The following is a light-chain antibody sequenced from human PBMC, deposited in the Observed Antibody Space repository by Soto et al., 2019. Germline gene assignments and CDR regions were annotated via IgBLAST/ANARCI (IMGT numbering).Light chain of an antibody. CDR1: QRVSGSS. J-gene: IGKJ2*01. CDR2: GAT. Sequence: LLTQSPGTLSLSPGDRAPLSCRSSQRVSGSSLAWYQQKPGQAPRVLFYGATTRATGVPDRFSANGSGADFTLTISRLEPGDFGVYHCQQYGKSPSFGQGTQLEI. CDR3: QQYGKSPS. V-gene: IGKV3-20*01.